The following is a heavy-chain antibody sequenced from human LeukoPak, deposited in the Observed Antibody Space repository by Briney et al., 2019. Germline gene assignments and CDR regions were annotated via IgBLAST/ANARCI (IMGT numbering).Heavy chain of an antibody. D-gene: IGHD3-10*01. CDR3: ARDLMVRGPMDV. Sequence: ASVKVSCKASGYTFTGYYIHWVRQAPGQGLGWMGWIKPSSGGTNYAQNFQGRVTMTRDTSINTAYMELSRLRSDDTAVYYCARDLMVRGPMDVWGKGTTVTVSS. J-gene: IGHJ6*03. V-gene: IGHV1-2*02. CDR1: GYTFTGYY. CDR2: IKPSSGGT.